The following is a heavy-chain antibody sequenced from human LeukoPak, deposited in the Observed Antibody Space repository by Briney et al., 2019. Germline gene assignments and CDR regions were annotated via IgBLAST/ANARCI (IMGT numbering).Heavy chain of an antibody. J-gene: IGHJ4*02. CDR3: AKDRAIVVVAATDY. CDR2: ISGSGGST. CDR1: GFTFSSYA. D-gene: IGHD2-15*01. V-gene: IGHV3-23*01. Sequence: PGGSLRLSCAASGFTFSSYAMSRVRQAPGKVLEWVSAISGSGGSTYYADSVKGRFTISRDNSKNTLYLQMNSLRAEDTAVYYCAKDRAIVVVAATDYWGQGTLVTVSS.